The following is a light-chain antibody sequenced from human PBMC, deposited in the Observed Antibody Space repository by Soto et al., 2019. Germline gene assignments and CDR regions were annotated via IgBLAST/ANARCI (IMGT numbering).Light chain of an antibody. Sequence: QSVLTQPASVSGSPGQSITISCTGSSSDLGAFKYVSWYQQHPGKAPQLMIYEVTNRPSGVSLRFSGSKSGNTASLTISGLQAEDEADYYCSSYTGSSTYVFGTGTKVT. J-gene: IGLJ1*01. CDR3: SSYTGSSTYV. CDR1: SSDLGAFKY. V-gene: IGLV2-14*01. CDR2: EVT.